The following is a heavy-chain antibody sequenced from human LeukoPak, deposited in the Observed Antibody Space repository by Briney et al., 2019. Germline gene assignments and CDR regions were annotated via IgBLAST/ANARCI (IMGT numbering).Heavy chain of an antibody. CDR2: IIPILGIA. CDR3: AKSGSYELEYFQH. CDR1: GSTFTSYA. Sequence: SVKVSCKASGSTFTSYAISWVRQAPGQGLEWMGRIIPILGIANYAQKFQGRVTITADKSTSTAYMELSSLRSEDTAVYYCAKSGSYELEYFQHWGQGTLVTVSS. J-gene: IGHJ1*01. D-gene: IGHD1-26*01. V-gene: IGHV1-69*04.